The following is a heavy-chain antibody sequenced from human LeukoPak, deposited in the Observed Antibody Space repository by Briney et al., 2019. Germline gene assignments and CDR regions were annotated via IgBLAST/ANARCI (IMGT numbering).Heavy chain of an antibody. CDR1: GFTFSSYW. CDR3: VRDQSPWSSGWYTHQYFDY. V-gene: IGHV3-7*01. D-gene: IGHD6-19*01. J-gene: IGHJ4*02. CDR2: IKQDGTEK. Sequence: PGGSLRLSCAASGFTFSSYWMGWVRQAPGKGLEWVANIKQDGTEKYYVDSVRGRFTISRDNVKDSLSLQMNSLRVEDTAVYYCVRDQSPWSSGWYTHQYFDYWGQGALVTVSS.